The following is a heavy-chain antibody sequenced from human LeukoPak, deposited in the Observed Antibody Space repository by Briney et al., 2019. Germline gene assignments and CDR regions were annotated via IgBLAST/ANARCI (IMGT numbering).Heavy chain of an antibody. Sequence: PGGSLRLSCAASGFTFSSYEMNWVRQAPGKGLEWVSYISSSGSTIYYADSVKGRFTISRDNAKNSLYLQMNSLRAEDTAVYYRARDQGRFKDCGGDCYAAFDIWGQGTMVTVSS. CDR2: ISSSGSTI. J-gene: IGHJ3*02. CDR3: ARDQGRFKDCGGDCYAAFDI. V-gene: IGHV3-48*03. CDR1: GFTFSSYE. D-gene: IGHD2-21*02.